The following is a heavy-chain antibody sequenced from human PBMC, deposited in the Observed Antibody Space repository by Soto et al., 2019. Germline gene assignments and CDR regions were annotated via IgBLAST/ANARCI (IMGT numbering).Heavy chain of an antibody. D-gene: IGHD6-13*01. CDR2: IYYSGST. CDR3: ARIRIAAASMGGFDY. Sequence: SETLSLTCTVSGGSISSSSYYWGWIRQPPGKGLEWIGSIYYSGSTYYNPSLKSRVTISVDTSKNPFSPKLSSVSAADTAVYYCARIRIAAASMGGFDYWGQGTLVTVSS. V-gene: IGHV4-39*01. CDR1: GGSISSSSYY. J-gene: IGHJ4*02.